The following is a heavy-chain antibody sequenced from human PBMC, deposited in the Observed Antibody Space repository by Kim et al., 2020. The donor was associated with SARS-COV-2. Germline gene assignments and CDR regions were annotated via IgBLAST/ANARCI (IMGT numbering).Heavy chain of an antibody. CDR2: IYYSGST. J-gene: IGHJ5*02. CDR1: GGSISSYY. D-gene: IGHD3-22*01. V-gene: IGHV4-59*13. Sequence: SETLSLTCTVSGGSISSYYWSWIRQPPGKGLEWIGYIYYSGSTNYNPSLKSRVTISVDTSKNQFSLKLSSVTAADTAVYYCARDYYDSSGYYHGFDPWG. CDR3: ARDYYDSSGYYHGFDP.